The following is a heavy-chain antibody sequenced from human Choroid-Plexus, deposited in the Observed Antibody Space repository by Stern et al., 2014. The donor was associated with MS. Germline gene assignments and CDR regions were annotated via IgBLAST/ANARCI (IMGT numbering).Heavy chain of an antibody. CDR2: INPKTGGT. Sequence: QVQLVQSGAEVKKPGASVKVSCKTSGYIFTGYYIHWVRQAPGQGLEWMARINPKTGGTKYAQKFQGRVTMSRDTSISTAYVEVSSLTSDDTAVYYCARDQRGITIFGVVTDYYYLGMDVWGQGTTVTVSS. CDR1: GYIFTGYY. V-gene: IGHV1-2*06. D-gene: IGHD3-3*01. J-gene: IGHJ6*02. CDR3: ARDQRGITIFGVVTDYYYLGMDV.